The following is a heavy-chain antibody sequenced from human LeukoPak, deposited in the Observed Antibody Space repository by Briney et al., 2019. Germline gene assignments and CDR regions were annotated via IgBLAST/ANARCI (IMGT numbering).Heavy chain of an antibody. Sequence: PSQTLSLTCTVSGGSISSGSYYWSWLRQPAGKGLEWIGRIYTSGSTNYNPSLKSRVTISVDTSKHQYSLKLSSVTAADTAVYYCARGIVVVVAAKTDYYYYYYMDVWGKGTTVTVSS. CDR1: GGSISSGSYY. CDR3: ARGIVVVVAAKTDYYYYYYMDV. CDR2: IYTSGST. V-gene: IGHV4-61*02. D-gene: IGHD2-15*01. J-gene: IGHJ6*03.